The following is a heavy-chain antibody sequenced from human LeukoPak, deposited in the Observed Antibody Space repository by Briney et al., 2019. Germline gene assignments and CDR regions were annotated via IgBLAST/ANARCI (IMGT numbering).Heavy chain of an antibody. CDR2: ISWNSDSI. V-gene: IGHV3-9*01. D-gene: IGHD4-17*01. CDR1: GFTFDDYA. J-gene: IGHJ4*02. CDR3: AKDMEPTVTQSLFDY. Sequence: GGSLRLSCAASGFTFDDYAMHWVRQTPGKGLEWASAISWNSDSIGYADSVKGRFTISRDNAKSSLYLQMNSLRAEDTALYYCAKDMEPTVTQSLFDYWGQGTLVSVSS.